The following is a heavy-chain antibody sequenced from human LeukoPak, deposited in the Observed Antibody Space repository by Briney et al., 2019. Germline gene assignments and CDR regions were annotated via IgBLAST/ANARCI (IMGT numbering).Heavy chain of an antibody. CDR2: IYHSGST. CDR1: GGSISSSNW. V-gene: IGHV4-4*02. J-gene: IGHJ4*02. Sequence: PSGTLSLTCAVSGGSISSSNWWSWVRQPPGKGLEWIGEIYHSGSTNYNPSLKSRVTISVDTSKNQFSLKLSSVTAADTAVYYCARVRQWLVRMYYFDYWGQGTLVTVSS. CDR3: ARVRQWLVRMYYFDY. D-gene: IGHD6-19*01.